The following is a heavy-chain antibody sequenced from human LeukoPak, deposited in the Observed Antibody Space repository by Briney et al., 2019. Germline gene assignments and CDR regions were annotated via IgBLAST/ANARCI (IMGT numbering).Heavy chain of an antibody. Sequence: PSQTLSLTCTVSGGSISSGGYYWSWIRQHPGEGLEWIGYIYYSGSTYYNPSLKSRVTISVDTSKNQFSLKLSSVTAADTAVYYCARGMNWNYINWFDPWGQGTLVTVSS. V-gene: IGHV4-31*03. CDR3: ARGMNWNYINWFDP. CDR2: IYYSGST. D-gene: IGHD1-7*01. J-gene: IGHJ5*02. CDR1: GGSISSGGYY.